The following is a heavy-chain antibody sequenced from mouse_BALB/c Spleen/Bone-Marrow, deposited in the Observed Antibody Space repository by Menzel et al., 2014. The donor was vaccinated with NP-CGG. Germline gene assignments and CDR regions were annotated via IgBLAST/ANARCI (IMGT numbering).Heavy chain of an antibody. J-gene: IGHJ4*01. CDR2: INPSNGRT. D-gene: IGHD1-1*01. CDR3: PSLIYGSSYIVDF. Sequence: QVQLKQSGAELVKPGASVKLSCTASGYTFTGYWMPWVRQRPGQGLEWIGEINPSNGRTNYNEKFKSMATRTVDKSSSTAYMQLSSLTSEDSAVFYCPSLIYGSSYIVDFWGQGTPVTVSS. V-gene: IGHV1S81*02. CDR1: GYTFTGYW.